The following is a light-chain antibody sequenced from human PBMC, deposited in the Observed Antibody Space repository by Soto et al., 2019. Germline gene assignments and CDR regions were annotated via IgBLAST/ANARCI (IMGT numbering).Light chain of an antibody. V-gene: IGKV1-33*01. CDR3: QQRSNWPLT. CDR1: QNINNY. CDR2: DAS. Sequence: DIQMTQSPSSLSASVGDRVTITCQASQNINNYLNWYQQKPGRAPKLLIYDASNLEAGVPSRVSGSGSGTDFTLTISSLEPEDFAVYYGQQRSNWPLTFGGGTKVDIK. J-gene: IGKJ4*01.